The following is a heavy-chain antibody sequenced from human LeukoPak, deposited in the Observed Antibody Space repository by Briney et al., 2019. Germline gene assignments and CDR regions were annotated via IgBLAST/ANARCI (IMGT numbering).Heavy chain of an antibody. D-gene: IGHD5-12*01. CDR2: INCGSSTI. J-gene: IGHJ4*02. V-gene: IGHV3-48*01. Sequence: GGSLRLSCAGSGFTFSSYEMNWVRQAPGKGLEWVSYINCGSSTIYYAPSVKGRFTISRDNSKNTLNLQMNSLRAEDTAVYYCAKSGRDIVATPLDYWGQGTLVTVSS. CDR1: GFTFSSYE. CDR3: AKSGRDIVATPLDY.